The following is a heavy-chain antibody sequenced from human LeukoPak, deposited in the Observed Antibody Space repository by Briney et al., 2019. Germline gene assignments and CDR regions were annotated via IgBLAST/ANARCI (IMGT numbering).Heavy chain of an antibody. CDR3: AELGITMIGGV. D-gene: IGHD3-10*02. J-gene: IGHJ6*04. Sequence: TGGSLRLSCAASGFTFSSQWMSWVRQAPGKGLEWVANVNQGGTEKYYVDSVKGRFTISRDNAKNSLYLQMNSLRAEDTAVYYCAELGITMIGGVWGKGTTVTISS. CDR1: GFTFSSQW. V-gene: IGHV3-7*01. CDR2: VNQGGTEK.